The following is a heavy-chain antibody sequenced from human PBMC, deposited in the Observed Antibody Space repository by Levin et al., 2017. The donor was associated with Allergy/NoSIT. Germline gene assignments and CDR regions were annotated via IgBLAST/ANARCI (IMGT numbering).Heavy chain of an antibody. CDR3: SRPGGGFYYDFWSGSSAFDY. D-gene: IGHD3-3*01. Sequence: GGSLRLSCAASGFTFSGSAMHWVRQASGKGLEWVGRIRSKANSYATAYAASVKGRFTISRDDSKNTAYLQMNSLKTEDTAVYYCSRPGGGFYYDFWSGSSAFDYWGQGTLVTVSS. CDR2: IRSKANSYAT. J-gene: IGHJ4*02. V-gene: IGHV3-73*01. CDR1: GFTFSGSA.